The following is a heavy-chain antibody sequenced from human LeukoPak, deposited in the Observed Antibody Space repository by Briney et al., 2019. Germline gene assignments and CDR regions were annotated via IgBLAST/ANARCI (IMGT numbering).Heavy chain of an antibody. CDR1: GFTFSDYW. CDR3: VRDGRSFGY. J-gene: IGHJ4*02. V-gene: IGHV3-7*01. CDR2: VKEDASET. Sequence: GGSLRLSCLVSGFTFSDYWMSWVGQAPGKGREWVANVKEDASETFYVDSVKGGLTISRDNAKNSLYLQMHSLRGEDTAVYYCVRDGRSFGYWGQGTLVTVSS.